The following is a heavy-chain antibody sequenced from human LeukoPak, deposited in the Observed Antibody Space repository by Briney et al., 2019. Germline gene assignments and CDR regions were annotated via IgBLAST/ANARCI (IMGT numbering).Heavy chain of an antibody. J-gene: IGHJ4*02. CDR3: AKGSPSGRHFDY. V-gene: IGHV3-33*06. CDR1: GFTFSSYG. D-gene: IGHD6-19*01. CDR2: IWYDGSKK. Sequence: GGSLRLSCAASGFTFSSYGMHWVRQAPGKGLEWVAVIWYDGSKKYYADSVKGRFTISRDNSKNTLYLQMNSLRAEDTAVYYCAKGSPSGRHFDYWGQGTLVTVSS.